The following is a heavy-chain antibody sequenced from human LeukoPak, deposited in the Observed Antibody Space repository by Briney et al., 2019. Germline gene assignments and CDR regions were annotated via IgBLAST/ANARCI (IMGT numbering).Heavy chain of an antibody. CDR1: GFTFSSNA. D-gene: IGHD1-26*01. Sequence: PGGSLRLSCAASGFTFSSNAMSWVRQAPGRGLEWVSEISGSGDATYYVDSVKGRFTISRDNSKNTLYLQMNSLRADDTAVYYCARAGDSGNLAWGQGTLVTVSS. V-gene: IGHV3-23*01. CDR3: ARAGDSGNLA. J-gene: IGHJ5*02. CDR2: ISGSGDAT.